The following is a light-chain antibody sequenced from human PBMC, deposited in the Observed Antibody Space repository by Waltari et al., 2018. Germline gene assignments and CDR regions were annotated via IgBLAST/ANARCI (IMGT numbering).Light chain of an antibody. CDR3: FVWDDSLSGLWV. J-gene: IGLJ3*02. CDR2: RSV. Sequence: QSVLTQSPSTSGTPGQRVTISCSGSNSNIGSNHVYWYQQPPGTAPKLLIYRSVLRPSGVPVRFSGSRSGTSASLAISGLRSEDEAHYYCFVWDDSLSGLWVFGGGTKLTVL. V-gene: IGLV1-47*01. CDR1: NSNIGSNH.